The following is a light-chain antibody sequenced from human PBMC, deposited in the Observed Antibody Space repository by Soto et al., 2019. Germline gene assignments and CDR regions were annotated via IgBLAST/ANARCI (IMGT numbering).Light chain of an antibody. Sequence: DVQMTQSPSTLSASVGDSVTITCRASQYIGDFLNWYQQTPGKPPKLLIYDASSLESGVSSRFSGSGSGTEFTLTITNLQPDDFATYYCQQYQNYSPWTFGQGTKVDIK. V-gene: IGKV1-5*01. CDR1: QYIGDF. CDR2: DAS. CDR3: QQYQNYSPWT. J-gene: IGKJ1*01.